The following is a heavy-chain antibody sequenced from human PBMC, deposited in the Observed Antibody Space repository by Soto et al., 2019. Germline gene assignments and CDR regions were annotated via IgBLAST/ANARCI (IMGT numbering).Heavy chain of an antibody. Sequence: GGSLRLSCTASGFTFSDHYMTWILQAPGQWLEWLSYISGGGETTHYADSVKVLFTVSRDNAKNSLYLQMNRLRAEDTAVYYCASDPFYYASDYWGQGILVTVSS. J-gene: IGHJ4*02. CDR2: ISGGGETT. CDR1: GFTFSDHY. CDR3: ASDPFYYASDY. D-gene: IGHD3-10*01. V-gene: IGHV3-11*01.